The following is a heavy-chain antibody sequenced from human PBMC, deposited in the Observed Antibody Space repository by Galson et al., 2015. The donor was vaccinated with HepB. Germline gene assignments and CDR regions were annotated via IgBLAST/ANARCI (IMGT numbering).Heavy chain of an antibody. D-gene: IGHD4-11*01. CDR2: ISSSSSYI. CDR3: AKDSAVTTFPDAFYI. Sequence: SLRLSCAASGFTFSSYSMNWVRQAPGKGLEWVSSISSSSSYIYYADSVKGRFTISKDNAKNSLYLQMNNLRAEDTAVYYCAKDSAVTTFPDAFYIWGQGTMVTVSS. CDR1: GFTFSSYS. J-gene: IGHJ3*02. V-gene: IGHV3-21*01.